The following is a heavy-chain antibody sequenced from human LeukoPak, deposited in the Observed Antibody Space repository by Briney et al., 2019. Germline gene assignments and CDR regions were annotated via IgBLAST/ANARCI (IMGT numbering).Heavy chain of an antibody. V-gene: IGHV1-46*01. J-gene: IGHJ4*02. Sequence: ASVKVSCKASGYTFTSYYMHWVRQAPGQGLEWMGIINPSGGSTSYAQKFQGRVTMTRDTSISTAYMELSRLRSDDTAVYYCASMGFYGSGSPFDYWGQGTLVTVSS. CDR3: ASMGFYGSGSPFDY. CDR2: INPSGGST. D-gene: IGHD3-10*01. CDR1: GYTFTSYY.